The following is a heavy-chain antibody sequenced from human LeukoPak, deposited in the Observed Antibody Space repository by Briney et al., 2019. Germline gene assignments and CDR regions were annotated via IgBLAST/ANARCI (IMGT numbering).Heavy chain of an antibody. D-gene: IGHD5-24*01. V-gene: IGHV4-34*01. CDR3: ARVSGRWLQTRYYFDY. CDR1: GGSFSGYY. J-gene: IGHJ4*02. Sequence: SETLSLTXAVYGGSFSGYYWSWLRQPPGKGLEWIGEINHSGSTNYNPSLKSRVTISVDTSKNQFSLKLSSVTAADTAVYYCARVSGRWLQTRYYFDYWGQGTLVTVSS. CDR2: INHSGST.